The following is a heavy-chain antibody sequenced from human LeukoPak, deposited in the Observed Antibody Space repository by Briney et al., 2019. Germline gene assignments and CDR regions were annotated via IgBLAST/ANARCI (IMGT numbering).Heavy chain of an antibody. Sequence: GRSLRPSCAASRLTLSSYWMHWVRQAPAKGLVWVSRINSDGSSTRYADSVKGRFTISRDNAKNTLYLQMNSLRAEDTAVYYCAELTSMVEQYWGQGTLVTVSS. D-gene: IGHD3-10*01. J-gene: IGHJ4*02. CDR1: RLTLSSYW. CDR2: INSDGSST. CDR3: AELTSMVEQY. V-gene: IGHV3-74*01.